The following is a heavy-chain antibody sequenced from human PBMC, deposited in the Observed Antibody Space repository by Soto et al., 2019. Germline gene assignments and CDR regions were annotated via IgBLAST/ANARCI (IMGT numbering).Heavy chain of an antibody. D-gene: IGHD6-6*01. V-gene: IGHV3-30-3*01. CDR2: ISYDGSNK. Sequence: GGSLRLSCAASGFTFSSYAMHWVRQAPGKGLEWVAVISYDGSNKYYADSVKGRFTISRDNSKNTLYLQMNSLRAEDTAVYYCARVRAARTHDYWGQGTLVTVSS. CDR3: ARVRAARTHDY. J-gene: IGHJ4*02. CDR1: GFTFSSYA.